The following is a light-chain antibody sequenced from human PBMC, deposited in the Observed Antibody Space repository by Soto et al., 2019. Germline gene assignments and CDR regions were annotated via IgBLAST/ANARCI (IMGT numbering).Light chain of an antibody. Sequence: QSALTQPASVSGSPGQSITISCTGTTSDVGGYNSVSWYQHHPGKAPKLMISEVSNRPSGVSNRFSGSKSGNTASLTISGLQAEDEADYYCSSYTTSTSLYVFGTGTKLTVL. V-gene: IGLV2-14*01. CDR3: SSYTTSTSLYV. CDR2: EVS. CDR1: TSDVGGYNS. J-gene: IGLJ1*01.